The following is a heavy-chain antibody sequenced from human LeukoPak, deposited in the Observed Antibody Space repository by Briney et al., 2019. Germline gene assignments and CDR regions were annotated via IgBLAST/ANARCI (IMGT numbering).Heavy chain of an antibody. V-gene: IGHV1-18*01. CDR3: ARGGYYYDSSGYYYLDY. D-gene: IGHD3-22*01. Sequence: ASVTVSCKASGYTFTSYGISWVRQAPGQGLEWMGWISAYNGNTNYAQKLQGRVTMTTDTSTSTAYMELRSLRSDDTAVYYCARGGYYYDSSGYYYLDYWGQGTLVTVSS. J-gene: IGHJ4*02. CDR1: GYTFTSYG. CDR2: ISAYNGNT.